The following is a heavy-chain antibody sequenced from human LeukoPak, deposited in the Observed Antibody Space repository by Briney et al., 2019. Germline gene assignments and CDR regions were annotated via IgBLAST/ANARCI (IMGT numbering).Heavy chain of an antibody. D-gene: IGHD5-18*01. J-gene: IGHJ4*02. CDR1: GYTFTSYA. V-gene: IGHV1-3*01. CDR2: ISAGNGNT. CDR3: ARFVDTEYYFDY. Sequence: ASVKVSCKASGYTFTSYAMHWVRQAPGQRLEWMGWISAGNGNTKYSQKFQGRVTITRDTSASTAYMELSSLRSEDTAVYYCARFVDTEYYFDYWGQGTLVTVSS.